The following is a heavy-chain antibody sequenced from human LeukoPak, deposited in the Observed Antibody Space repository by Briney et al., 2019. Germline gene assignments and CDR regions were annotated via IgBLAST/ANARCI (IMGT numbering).Heavy chain of an antibody. J-gene: IGHJ3*02. CDR1: GFTFSNYA. D-gene: IGHD5-18*01. CDR2: IHGSGGSA. CDR3: AKGLDTAISNDAFDI. Sequence: GGSLRLSCAASGFTFSNYAMSWVRQAPGKGLEWVSAIHGSGGSAFYADSVKGRFTISRDNSKNTLYLQMNSLRAEDTAVYYCAKGLDTAISNDAFDIWGQGTMVTVSS. V-gene: IGHV3-23*01.